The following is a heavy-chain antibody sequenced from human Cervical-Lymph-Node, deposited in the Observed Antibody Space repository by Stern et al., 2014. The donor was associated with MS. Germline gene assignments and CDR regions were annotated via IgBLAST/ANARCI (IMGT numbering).Heavy chain of an antibody. CDR3: ARDYNLDV. V-gene: IGHV3-74*01. CDR2: LNNDGSST. Sequence: EMQLVQSGGGLVQPGGSLRLSCAASGFTFSNYWMHWVRQAPGQGLVWVSLLNNDGSSTNYADSVRGRFTISRDNAKNTLYLQMNSLRAEDTAVYYCARDYNLDVWGQGTTVTVSS. D-gene: IGHD1-14*01. J-gene: IGHJ6*02. CDR1: GFTFSNYW.